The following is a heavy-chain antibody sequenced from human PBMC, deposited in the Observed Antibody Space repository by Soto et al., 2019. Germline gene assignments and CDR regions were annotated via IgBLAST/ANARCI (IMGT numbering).Heavy chain of an antibody. D-gene: IGHD2-2*01. CDR3: AKGGGGCSSTSCRKGGYYGMDV. CDR2: ISNDGSNT. V-gene: IGHV3-30*18. J-gene: IGHJ6*02. CDR1: GFTFSSYG. Sequence: GGSLRLSCAASGFTFSSYGMHWVRQAPGKGPDWVAVISNDGSNTYYADSVKGRFTISRDNSKNTLYLQMNSLRAEDTAVYYCAKGGGGCSSTSCRKGGYYGMDVWGQGTTVTVSS.